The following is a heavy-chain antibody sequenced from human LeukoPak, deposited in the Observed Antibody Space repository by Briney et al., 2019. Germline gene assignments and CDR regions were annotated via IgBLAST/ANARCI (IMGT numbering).Heavy chain of an antibody. V-gene: IGHV4-61*01. CDR1: GYSISSGYY. CDR2: IYYSGST. Sequence: SETLSLTCAVSGYSISSGYYWGWIRQPPGKGLEWIGYIYYSGSTNYNPSLKSRVTISVDTSKNQFSLKLSSVTAADTAVYYCARLSSSWYYYYYYYMDVWGKGTTVTVSS. D-gene: IGHD6-13*01. J-gene: IGHJ6*03. CDR3: ARLSSSWYYYYYYYMDV.